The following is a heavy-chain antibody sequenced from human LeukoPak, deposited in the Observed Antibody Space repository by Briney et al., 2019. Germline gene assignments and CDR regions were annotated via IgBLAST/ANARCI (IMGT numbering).Heavy chain of an antibody. V-gene: IGHV4-4*07. D-gene: IGHD3-10*01. CDR1: VDSLSSYY. Sequence: SETLSLTCADSVDSLSSYYWSWIRPPVGKGVEWMGRIYSSGTTNYNPSLKRRVTMSLDTSKNQFSLKLTSVTAADTAVYYCARDWAGFGELDYWGEGTLVTVSS. CDR2: IYSSGTT. J-gene: IGHJ4*02. CDR3: ARDWAGFGELDY.